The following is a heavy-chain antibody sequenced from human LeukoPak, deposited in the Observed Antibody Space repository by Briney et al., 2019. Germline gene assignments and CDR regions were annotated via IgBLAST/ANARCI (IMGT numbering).Heavy chain of an antibody. Sequence: GGSLRLSCAASGFTFSSHSMNWVRQAPGKGLEWVSYISSSSSTIYYADSVKGRFTISRDNAKDSLYLQMNSLRAEDTAVYYCARGSTYYDSSGQVPFDYWGQGTLVTVSS. V-gene: IGHV3-48*01. J-gene: IGHJ4*02. CDR3: ARGSTYYDSSGQVPFDY. CDR1: GFTFSSHS. D-gene: IGHD3-22*01. CDR2: ISSSSSTI.